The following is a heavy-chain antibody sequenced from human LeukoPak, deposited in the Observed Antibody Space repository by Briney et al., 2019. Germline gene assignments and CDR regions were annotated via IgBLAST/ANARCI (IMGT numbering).Heavy chain of an antibody. V-gene: IGHV4-61*01. CDR2: IYYSGSI. CDR1: GGSVSSGSYY. CDR3: ARGHENVWGSYRHHFDY. J-gene: IGHJ4*02. D-gene: IGHD3-16*02. Sequence: SETLSLICTVSGGSVSSGSYYWSWIRQPPGKGLEWIGYIYYSGSINYNPSLKSRVTISVDTSKNQFFLKLSSVTAADTAVYYCARGHENVWGSYRHHFDYWGQGTLVTVSS.